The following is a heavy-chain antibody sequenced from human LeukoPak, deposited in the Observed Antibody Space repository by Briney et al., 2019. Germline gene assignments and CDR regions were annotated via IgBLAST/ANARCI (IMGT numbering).Heavy chain of an antibody. CDR2: IWYDGSNK. V-gene: IGHV3-33*01. Sequence: AGGSLRLSCAASGFTFSSYGMHWVRQAPGKGLEWVAVIWYDGSNKYYADSVKGRFTISRDNSKNTLYLQMNSLRAEDTAVYYCAREYCTSGVCYHHYFDYWGQGTLVTVSS. D-gene: IGHD2-8*01. CDR1: GFTFSSYG. CDR3: AREYCTSGVCYHHYFDY. J-gene: IGHJ4*02.